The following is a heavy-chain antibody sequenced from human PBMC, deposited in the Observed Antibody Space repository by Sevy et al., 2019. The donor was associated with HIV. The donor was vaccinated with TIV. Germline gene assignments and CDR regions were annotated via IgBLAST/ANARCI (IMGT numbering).Heavy chain of an antibody. V-gene: IGHV3-21*01. Sequence: GGSLRLSCAASGFTFSSYSMNWVRQAPGKGLEWVSSISSSSSYIYYADSVKGRFTISRDNAKNSLYLQMNSLRAEDTAVYYCARDRLYSDYYHGMDVWGQGTTVTVSS. CDR1: GFTFSSYS. D-gene: IGHD2-21*01. J-gene: IGHJ6*02. CDR2: ISSSSSYI. CDR3: ARDRLYSDYYHGMDV.